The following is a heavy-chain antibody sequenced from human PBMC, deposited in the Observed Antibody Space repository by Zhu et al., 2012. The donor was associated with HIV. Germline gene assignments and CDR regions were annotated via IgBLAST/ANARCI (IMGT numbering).Heavy chain of an antibody. J-gene: IGHJ3*02. Sequence: EVRLLESGGDLVQPGGPVRLSCAASGFTFSTYSMSWVRQAPGKGLEWVSIISGSGGKTDYADSVEGRFTISRDNSNNILYLQMNDLRAEDTALYYCAKALHLVVESALPVMLFDIWGQGTVVTVSS. CDR2: ISGSGGKT. V-gene: IGHV3-23*01. CDR3: AKALHLVVESALPVMLFDI. D-gene: IGHD2-21*02. CDR1: GFTFSTYS.